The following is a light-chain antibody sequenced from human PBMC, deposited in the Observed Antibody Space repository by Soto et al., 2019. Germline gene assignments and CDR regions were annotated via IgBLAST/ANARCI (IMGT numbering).Light chain of an antibody. J-gene: IGKJ4*01. CDR3: QQSYNTFVT. V-gene: IGKV1-39*01. CDR1: QNIASY. CDR2: ATS. Sequence: DIQMTQSPSSLAAAVGDRVTITCRASQNIASYLSWFQQKPGRAPKLLIFATSSLHSGVPSRFSGSGSGTDFTLTINSLQPEDFATYYCQQSYNTFVTFGGGTKVEMK.